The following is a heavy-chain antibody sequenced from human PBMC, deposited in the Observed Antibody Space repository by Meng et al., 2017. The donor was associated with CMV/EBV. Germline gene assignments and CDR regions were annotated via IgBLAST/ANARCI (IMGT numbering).Heavy chain of an antibody. V-gene: IGHV4-34*01. CDR2: INHSGST. D-gene: IGHD1-26*01. CDR3: ARGVGGWFDP. Sequence: VQLQQWGAGLLKPSETLCLTCAVYGGSFSGYYWSWIRQPPGKGLEWIGEINHSGSTNYNPSLKSRVTISVDTSKNQFSLKLSSVTAADTAVYYCARGVGGWFDPWGQGTLVTVSS. CDR1: GGSFSGYY. J-gene: IGHJ5*02.